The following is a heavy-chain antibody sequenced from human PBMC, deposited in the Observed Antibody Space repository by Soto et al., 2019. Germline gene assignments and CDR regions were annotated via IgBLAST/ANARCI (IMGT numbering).Heavy chain of an antibody. J-gene: IGHJ4*02. CDR3: ARVTIDTAMTSFEY. CDR1: SGSISSYY. D-gene: IGHD5-18*01. CDR2: IYYSGST. Sequence: PSDTLSLTCTVSSGSISSYYCIWILPPPGKGLEWIGYIYYSGSTNYNPSLKSRVTISVDTSKNQFSLKLSSVTAADTAVYYCARVTIDTAMTSFEYWGQGTLVTVSS. V-gene: IGHV4-59*07.